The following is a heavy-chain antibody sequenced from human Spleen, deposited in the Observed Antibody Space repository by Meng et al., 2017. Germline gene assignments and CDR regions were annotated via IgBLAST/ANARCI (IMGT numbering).Heavy chain of an antibody. D-gene: IGHD4-17*01. J-gene: IGHJ4*02. Sequence: GESLKISCAASGFTFSDYYMSWIRQAPGKGLEWVSYISSSGSTKYYADSVKGRFTISRDNAKNSLYLQMNSLRVEDTAVYYCARDILHAYGDYVDYWGQGTLVTVSS. CDR1: GFTFSDYY. V-gene: IGHV3-11*01. CDR2: ISSSGSTK. CDR3: ARDILHAYGDYVDY.